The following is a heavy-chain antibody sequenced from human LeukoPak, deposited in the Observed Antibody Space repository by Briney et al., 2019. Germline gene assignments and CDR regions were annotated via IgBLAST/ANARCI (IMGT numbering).Heavy chain of an antibody. V-gene: IGHV1-69*04. CDR1: GGTFNNYA. CDR3: ARDESGSFGGLDY. D-gene: IGHD1-26*01. CDR2: IIPILGIA. Sequence: ASVKVSCKASGGTFNNYAFSWVRQAPGQGLEWMGRIIPILGIANYAQKFQGRVTITADKSTSTAYMELSSLGSDDTAVYYCARDESGSFGGLDYWGQGTLVTVSS. J-gene: IGHJ4*02.